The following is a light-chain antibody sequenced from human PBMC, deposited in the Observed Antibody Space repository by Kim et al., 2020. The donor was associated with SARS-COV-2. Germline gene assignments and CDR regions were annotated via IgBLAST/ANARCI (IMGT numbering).Light chain of an antibody. J-gene: IGLJ2*01. V-gene: IGLV3-9*01. CDR1: NIGSYN. CDR3: QVWDSGTEDGV. Sequence: SYELTQPLSVSVALGQTARITCGGNNIGSYNVHWYQQKPGQAPVLVIYRDSDRPSGIPERFSGSNSGNTATLTISRAQAGDEADYYCQVWDSGTEDGVFGGGTQLTVL. CDR2: RDS.